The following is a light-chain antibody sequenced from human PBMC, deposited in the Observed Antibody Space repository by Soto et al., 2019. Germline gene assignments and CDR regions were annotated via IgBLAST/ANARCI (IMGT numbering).Light chain of an antibody. Sequence: QSVLTQPPSASGTPGQRVTISCSGSSSNIGGNAVNWYQQLPGTTPKLLIYSNNQRPSGVPDRFSGSKSGTSASLGISGLQSEDEADYYCAAWDDSLSGYVFGTGTKLTVL. V-gene: IGLV1-44*01. CDR2: SNN. J-gene: IGLJ1*01. CDR1: SSNIGGNA. CDR3: AAWDDSLSGYV.